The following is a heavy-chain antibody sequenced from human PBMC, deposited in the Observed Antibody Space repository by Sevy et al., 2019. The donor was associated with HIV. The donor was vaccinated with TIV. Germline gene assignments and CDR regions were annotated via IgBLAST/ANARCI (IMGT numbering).Heavy chain of an antibody. CDR1: GFTFSSYG. Sequence: GGSLRLSCAASGFTFSSYGMHLVRQAPGKGLEWVAVISYDGSNKYYADSVKGRFTISRDNSKNTLYLQMNSLRAEDTAVYYCAKEVPPRNYDFWSGYGNFDYWGQGTLVTVSS. V-gene: IGHV3-30*18. J-gene: IGHJ4*02. CDR3: AKEVPPRNYDFWSGYGNFDY. CDR2: ISYDGSNK. D-gene: IGHD3-3*01.